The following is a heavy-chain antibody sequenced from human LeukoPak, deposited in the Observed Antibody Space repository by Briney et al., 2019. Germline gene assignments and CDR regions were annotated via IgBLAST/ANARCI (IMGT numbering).Heavy chain of an antibody. J-gene: IGHJ4*02. Sequence: GGSLRLSCVGAGFPFSDFHMSWIRQAPGKGLEGVSYITSGGGFKYYAESVKGRFSISRDDSKNSVFLQMNSLRVEDTAVYYCARVRPGSSGSYYRTSWGQGTLVTVSS. CDR1: GFPFSDFH. CDR3: ARVRPGSSGSYYRTS. V-gene: IGHV3-11*04. CDR2: ITSGGGFK. D-gene: IGHD3-22*01.